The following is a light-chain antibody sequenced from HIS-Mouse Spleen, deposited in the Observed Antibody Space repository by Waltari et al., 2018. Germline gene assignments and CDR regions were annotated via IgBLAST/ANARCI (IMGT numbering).Light chain of an antibody. Sequence: QSALTQPASVSGSPGQSITISCTGTSSDVGSYNLVSWYHQHPGKAPKLMIYEGSKLPSGVSNRFSGSKSGNTASLTISGLQAEDEADYYCCSYAGSSTYWVFGGGTKLTVL. V-gene: IGLV2-23*01. CDR3: CSYAGSSTYWV. J-gene: IGLJ3*02. CDR1: SSDVGSYNL. CDR2: EGS.